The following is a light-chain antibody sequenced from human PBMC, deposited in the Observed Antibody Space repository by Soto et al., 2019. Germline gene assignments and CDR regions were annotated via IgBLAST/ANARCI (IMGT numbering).Light chain of an antibody. CDR3: QQYNKWPPWT. J-gene: IGKJ1*01. V-gene: IGKV3-15*01. CDR1: QSVSTN. Sequence: EIVMTQSPATLSVSPGERASLSCRASQSVSTNLAWYQQKPAQAPRLLIYGASTRATGIPGRFSGGGSGTEFTLTISSLQSADFAVYYCQQYNKWPPWTFGQGTKV. CDR2: GAS.